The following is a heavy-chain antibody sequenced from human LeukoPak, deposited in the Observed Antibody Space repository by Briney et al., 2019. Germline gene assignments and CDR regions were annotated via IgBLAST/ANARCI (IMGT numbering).Heavy chain of an antibody. V-gene: IGHV4-59*08. CDR3: AGLHFAASEEFDP. D-gene: IGHD6-13*01. CDR2: ISSSGST. J-gene: IGHJ5*02. Sequence: SETLSLTCTLSGGSINAYWWSWIRQPPGKGLERIDYISSSGSTNYNPSLKSRVTISLATSKTHFSLNLNSVTAADTAVYYCAGLHFAASEEFDPWGQGILVTVSS. CDR1: GGSINAYW.